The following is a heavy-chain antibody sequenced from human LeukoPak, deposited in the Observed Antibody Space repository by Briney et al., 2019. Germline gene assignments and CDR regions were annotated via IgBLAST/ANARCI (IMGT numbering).Heavy chain of an antibody. Sequence: ASVKVSCKASGYTFTNYGISWVRQAPGQGLEWMGWISAYNGNTNSAQRLQGRFTMTTDTSTSTAYMELRSLGSDDTAFYYCARDMEQQLAPFDYWGQGTLVTVSS. CDR2: ISAYNGNT. D-gene: IGHD6-13*01. V-gene: IGHV1-18*01. CDR3: ARDMEQQLAPFDY. CDR1: GYTFTNYG. J-gene: IGHJ4*02.